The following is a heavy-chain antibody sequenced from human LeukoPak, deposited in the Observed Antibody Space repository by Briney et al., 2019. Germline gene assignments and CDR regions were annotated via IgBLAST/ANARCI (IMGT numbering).Heavy chain of an antibody. D-gene: IGHD1-26*01. Sequence: SETLSLTCPVYGGSFSGYYWSWIRQPPGKGLEWIGEINHSGSSNYNPSLRSRVTISVDTSKNQFSLKLSSVTAADAAVYYCARHSGSYLDAFDIWGQGTMVTVSS. CDR3: ARHSGSYLDAFDI. J-gene: IGHJ3*02. CDR2: INHSGSS. V-gene: IGHV4-34*01. CDR1: GGSFSGYY.